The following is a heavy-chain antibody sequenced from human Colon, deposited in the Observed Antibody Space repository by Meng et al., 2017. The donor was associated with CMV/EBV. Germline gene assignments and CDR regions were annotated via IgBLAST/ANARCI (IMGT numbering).Heavy chain of an antibody. V-gene: IGHV4-39*01. Sequence: SETLSLTCTVSGSIRSASDYWTWIRQPPGKGLEWIESVFYSGNTHYNPSLMSRVTISVDTTKHQFSLHLSSATAADTAIYYCARHEGDYYGPWYFDRWGPGTVVTVSS. CDR1: GSIRSASDY. D-gene: IGHD3-10*01. J-gene: IGHJ4*02. CDR2: VFYSGNT. CDR3: ARHEGDYYGPWYFDR.